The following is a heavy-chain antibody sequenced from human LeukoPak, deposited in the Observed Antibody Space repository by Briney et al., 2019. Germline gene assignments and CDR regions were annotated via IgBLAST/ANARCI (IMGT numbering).Heavy chain of an antibody. V-gene: IGHV1-18*01. CDR2: HNGNT. CDR3: TRGVAVATAYYFDY. D-gene: IGHD4-23*01. Sequence: HNGNTHYAQKFQGRITVTTDISTGTASMELRSLKSDDTAVYYCTRGVAVATAYYFDYWGRGTLVTVAS. J-gene: IGHJ4*02.